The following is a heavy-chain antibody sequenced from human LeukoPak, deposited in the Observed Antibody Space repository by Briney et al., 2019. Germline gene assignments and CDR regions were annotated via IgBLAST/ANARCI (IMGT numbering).Heavy chain of an antibody. CDR2: ISAYNGNT. D-gene: IGHD3-10*01. CDR3: ARDYGGMDV. V-gene: IGHV1-18*01. Sequence: ASVKVSCKASGYSFTTYAISWVGQAPGQGLEWMGWISAYNGNTNYALNLQGRVSMTTDTSTSTVYMELRSLRSDDTAVYYCARDYGGMDVWGQGTTVTVSS. J-gene: IGHJ6*02. CDR1: GYSFTTYA.